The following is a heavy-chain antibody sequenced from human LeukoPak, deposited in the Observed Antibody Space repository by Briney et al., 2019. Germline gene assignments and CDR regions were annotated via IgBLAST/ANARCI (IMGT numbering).Heavy chain of an antibody. V-gene: IGHV1-2*02. D-gene: IGHD3-10*01. CDR3: ARGGSGSYFSWIDP. CDR1: GYTFTGYY. J-gene: IGHJ5*02. CDR2: INPNSGGT. Sequence: ASVKVSCKASGYTFTGYYIHWVREAPGQGLECMGWINPNSGGTNYAQKFQGRVTLTRDTSISTAYMELSRLRSDDTAVYYCARGGSGSYFSWIDPWGQGTLVTVSS.